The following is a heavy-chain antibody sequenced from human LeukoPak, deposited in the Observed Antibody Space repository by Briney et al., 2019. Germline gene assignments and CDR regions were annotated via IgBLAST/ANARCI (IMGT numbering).Heavy chain of an antibody. Sequence: GGSLLIFCAASGFTASSNYMRWVRHHARKGLELGAVLNTGGNQYYTDSVEGRFTIPRDNSKNTLYLKMNKPRAEDTAVYYCTRGRPSAKPHNYYCCGMDVWGQGTTVTVSS. D-gene: IGHD1-14*01. J-gene: IGHJ6*02. V-gene: IGHV3-53*01. CDR1: GFTASSNY. CDR3: TRGRPSAKPHNYYCCGMDV. CDR2: LNTGGNQ.